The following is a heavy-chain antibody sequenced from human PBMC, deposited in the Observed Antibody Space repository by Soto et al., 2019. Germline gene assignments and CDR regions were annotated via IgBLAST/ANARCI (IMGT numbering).Heavy chain of an antibody. CDR2: XXSGGST. J-gene: IGHJ4*02. CDR1: GFTVSRSY. D-gene: IGHD3-10*01. V-gene: IGHV3-66*01. Sequence: EVQLVESGGGLVQPGGSLRLSCAASGFTVSRSYMSWVRQAPGKGLEWVXVXXSGGSTYDADSVKGRFTISRDNSKNTXXXXXXXXXXXXXXXXXXXXXXXXXXXXXXXXXXPNFDYWGQGTQVTVSS. CDR3: XXXXXXXXXXXXXXXXPNFDY.